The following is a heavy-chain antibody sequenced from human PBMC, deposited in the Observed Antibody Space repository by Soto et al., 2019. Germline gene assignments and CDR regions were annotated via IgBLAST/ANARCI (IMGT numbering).Heavy chain of an antibody. CDR1: GFTFSSYS. Sequence: GGSLRLSCAASGFTFSSYSMNWVRQAPGKGLEWVSSISSSSSYIYYADSVKGRFTISRDNAKNSLYLQMNSLRAEDTAVYYCARDLERAMVVVPAAMPLDYWGQGTLVTVSS. D-gene: IGHD2-2*01. CDR2: ISSSSSYI. J-gene: IGHJ4*02. V-gene: IGHV3-21*01. CDR3: ARDLERAMVVVPAAMPLDY.